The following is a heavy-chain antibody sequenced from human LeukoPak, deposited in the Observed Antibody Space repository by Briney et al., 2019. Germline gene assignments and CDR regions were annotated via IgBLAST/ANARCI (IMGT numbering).Heavy chain of an antibody. J-gene: IGHJ6*03. CDR1: GFTFSSYS. CDR3: ARAVSPRRCYYMDV. CDR2: ISSSSSYI. Sequence: GGSLRLSCAASGFTFSSYSMNWVRQAPGKGLEWVSSISSSSSYIYYADSVKGRFTISRDNAKNSLYLQMNSLRAEDTAVYYCARAVSPRRCYYMDVWGKGTTVTVSS. V-gene: IGHV3-21*01.